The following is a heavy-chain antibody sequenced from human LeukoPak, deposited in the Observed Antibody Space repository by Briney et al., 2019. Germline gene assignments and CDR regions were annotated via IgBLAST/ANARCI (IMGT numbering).Heavy chain of an antibody. CDR3: AKMGTTIFGVVIMDSFDY. J-gene: IGHJ4*02. CDR2: ISGSGGST. CDR1: GFTFSSYA. V-gene: IGHV3-23*01. Sequence: PGGSLRLSCAASGFTFSSYAMSWVRQAPGKGLEWVSVISGSGGSTYYADSVKGRFTISRDNSKNTLYLQMNSLRAEDTAVYYCAKMGTTIFGVVIMDSFDYWGQGTLVTVSS. D-gene: IGHD3-3*01.